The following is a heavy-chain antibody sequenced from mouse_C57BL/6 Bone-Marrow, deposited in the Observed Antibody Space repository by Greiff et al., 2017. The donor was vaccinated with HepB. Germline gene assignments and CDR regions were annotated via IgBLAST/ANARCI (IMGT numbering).Heavy chain of an antibody. CDR2: IYPRSGNT. V-gene: IGHV1-81*01. J-gene: IGHJ3*01. CDR3: ARGGSSHPFAY. CDR1: GYTFTSYG. Sequence: QVQLQQSGAELARPGASVKLSCKASGYTFTSYGISWVKQRTGQGLEWIGEIYPRSGNTYYNEKFKGKATLTADKSSSTAYMELRSLTSEDSAVYFCARGGSSHPFAYWGQGTLVTVSA.